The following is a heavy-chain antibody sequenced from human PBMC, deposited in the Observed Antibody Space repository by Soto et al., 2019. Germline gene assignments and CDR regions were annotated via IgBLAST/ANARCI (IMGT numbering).Heavy chain of an antibody. Sequence: PGESLKISCKGSGYSFTSYWIGWVRQIPGKGLEWMGIIYPGDSDTRYSPSFQGQVTISADKSISTAYLQWSSLKASDTAMYYCARLESYGSGSYYIRNYYYYGMDVWGQGTTVTVSS. CDR3: ARLESYGSGSYYIRNYYYYGMDV. D-gene: IGHD3-10*01. V-gene: IGHV5-51*01. J-gene: IGHJ6*02. CDR2: IYPGDSDT. CDR1: GYSFTSYW.